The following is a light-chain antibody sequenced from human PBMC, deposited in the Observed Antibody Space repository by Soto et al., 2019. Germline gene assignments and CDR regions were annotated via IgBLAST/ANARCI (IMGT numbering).Light chain of an antibody. Sequence: EIVLTQSPGTLSLSPGQRVSLSCRASQSVSRTYLAWYQQKPGQAPRLLIYGAAYRATGIPDRFSGSGSGTDFTLTISRLEPEDFAVYYCQHYGSSPPYTFGQGTKLEIK. CDR1: QSVSRTY. V-gene: IGKV3-20*01. J-gene: IGKJ2*01. CDR2: GAA. CDR3: QHYGSSPPYT.